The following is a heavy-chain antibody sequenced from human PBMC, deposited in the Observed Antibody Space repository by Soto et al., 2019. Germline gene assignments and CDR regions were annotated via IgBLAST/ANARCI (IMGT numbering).Heavy chain of an antibody. CDR1: GFTFSSYV. D-gene: IGHD3-10*01. Sequence: QVQLVESGGGVVQPGRSLRLSCAASGFTFSSYVIHWVRQTPDKGLEWVAFISRDGSNEYYADSVKGRFTISRDNSKKPLHLEINRLRDEATAVYYCARDGEGGSDCDLGYWGQGTLVTVSS. J-gene: IGHJ4*02. CDR3: ARDGEGGSDCDLGY. CDR2: ISRDGSNE. V-gene: IGHV3-30*04.